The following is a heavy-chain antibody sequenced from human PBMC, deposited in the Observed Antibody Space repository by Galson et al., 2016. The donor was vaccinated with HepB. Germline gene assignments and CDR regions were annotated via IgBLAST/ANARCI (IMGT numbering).Heavy chain of an antibody. J-gene: IGHJ6*02. V-gene: IGHV3-48*02. CDR1: GFTFGSYS. D-gene: IGHD2-21*02. Sequence: SLRLSCAVSGFTFGSYSMHWVRQAPGKGLEWVSYISSTSNTIFYADSVQGRFTISRDNAKNSLYLQMNSLRDEDTAVYYCARDGSYCGGDCYSFHYGLDVWGQGTTVTVSS. CDR3: ARDGSYCGGDCYSFHYGLDV. CDR2: ISSTSNTI.